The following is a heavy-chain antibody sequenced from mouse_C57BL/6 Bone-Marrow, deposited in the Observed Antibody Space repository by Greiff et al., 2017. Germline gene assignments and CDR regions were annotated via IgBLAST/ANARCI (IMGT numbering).Heavy chain of an antibody. CDR2: LSSGGSYT. D-gene: IGHD1-1*01. J-gene: IGHJ1*03. Sequence: EVQRVESGGDLVKPGGSLKLSCAASGFTFSSYGMSWVRQTPDKRLEWVATLSSGGSYTYYPDSVKGRFTISRDNAKNTLYLQMSSLKSEDTAMYYCARRVHLSRYFDVWGTGTTVTVSS. CDR3: ARRVHLSRYFDV. V-gene: IGHV5-6*01. CDR1: GFTFSSYG.